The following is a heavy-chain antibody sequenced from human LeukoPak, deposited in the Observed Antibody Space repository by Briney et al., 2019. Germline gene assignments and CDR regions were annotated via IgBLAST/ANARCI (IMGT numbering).Heavy chain of an antibody. CDR3: ARVMAGSFDI. J-gene: IGHJ3*02. D-gene: IGHD3-10*01. Sequence: GGSLRLSCAASGFTVSSNYMSWVRQAPGKGLEWVSVIYSGGSTYYADSVKGRFTISRDKSKNTLYLQMTSVRVEDTAIYYCARVMAGSFDIWGQGTLVTVSS. CDR1: GFTVSSNY. CDR2: IYSGGST. V-gene: IGHV3-53*01.